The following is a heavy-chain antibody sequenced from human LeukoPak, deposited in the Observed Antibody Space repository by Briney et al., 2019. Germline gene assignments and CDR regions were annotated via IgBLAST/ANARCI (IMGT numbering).Heavy chain of an antibody. CDR1: GFSFSSYA. Sequence: GGSLRLSCAASGFSFSSYAMSWVRQAPGKGLEWVSAISKSGDSTFYADSVKGRFTISRDNSKNTLYLQMNSLRAEDTAVYYCARDRGDAFDIWGQGAMVTVSS. CDR3: ARDRGDAFDI. V-gene: IGHV3-23*01. D-gene: IGHD3-10*01. CDR2: ISKSGDST. J-gene: IGHJ3*02.